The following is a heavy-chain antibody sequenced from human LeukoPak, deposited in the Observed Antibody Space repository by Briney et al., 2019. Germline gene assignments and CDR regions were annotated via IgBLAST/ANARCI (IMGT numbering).Heavy chain of an antibody. CDR1: GGTFSSYA. Sequence: SVKVSCKASGGTFSSYAISWVRQAPGQGLEWMGRIIPIFGTANYAQKFQGRVTITTDESTSTAYMALSSLRSEDTAVYYCALRPGGGSDAFDIWGPGTMVTVSS. CDR3: ALRPGGGSDAFDI. V-gene: IGHV1-69*05. D-gene: IGHD2-15*01. J-gene: IGHJ3*02. CDR2: IIPIFGTA.